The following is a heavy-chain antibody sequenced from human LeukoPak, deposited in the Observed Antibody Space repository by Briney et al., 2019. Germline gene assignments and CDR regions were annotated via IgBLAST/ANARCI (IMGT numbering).Heavy chain of an antibody. CDR1: GFTFSSYS. Sequence: GGSLRLSCAASGFTFSSYSMNWVCQAPGKGLEWVSSISSSSSYIYYADSVKGRFTISRDNAKNSLYLQMNSLRAEDTAVYYCARDPRRGYYYDSSGYDWGQGTLVTVSS. J-gene: IGHJ4*02. CDR2: ISSSSSYI. CDR3: ARDPRRGYYYDSSGYD. D-gene: IGHD3-22*01. V-gene: IGHV3-21*01.